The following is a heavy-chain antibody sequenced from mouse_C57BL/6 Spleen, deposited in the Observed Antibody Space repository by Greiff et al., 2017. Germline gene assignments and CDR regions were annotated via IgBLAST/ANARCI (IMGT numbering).Heavy chain of an antibody. CDR2: IYPGGGYT. J-gene: IGHJ4*01. Sequence: VQLQESGAELVRPGTSVKMSCKASGYTFTNYWIGWAKQRPGHGLEWIGDIYPGGGYTNYNEKFKGKATLTADKSSSTAYMQFSSLTSEDSAIYYCARRAATYAMDYWGQGTSVTVSS. V-gene: IGHV1-63*01. D-gene: IGHD3-1*01. CDR1: GYTFTNYW. CDR3: ARRAATYAMDY.